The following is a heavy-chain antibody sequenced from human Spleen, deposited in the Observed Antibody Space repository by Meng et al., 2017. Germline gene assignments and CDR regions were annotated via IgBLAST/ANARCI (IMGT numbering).Heavy chain of an antibody. CDR1: GFTFSSYA. V-gene: IGHV3-23*01. CDR3: ARGAYSGTYHYGMVF. J-gene: IGHJ6*02. D-gene: IGHD1-26*01. Sequence: GESLKISCAASGFTFSSYAMSWVRQAPGKGLEWVSAISGSGGSTYYADSVKGRFTISRDNAKNSLYLQMNSLRAEDTGVYYCARGAYSGTYHYGMVFWGQGTTVTVSS. CDR2: ISGSGGST.